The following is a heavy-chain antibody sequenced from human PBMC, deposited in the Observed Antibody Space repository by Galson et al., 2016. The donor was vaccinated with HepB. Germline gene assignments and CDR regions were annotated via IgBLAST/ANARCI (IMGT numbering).Heavy chain of an antibody. Sequence: PALVKPPQTLTLTCTFSGFSLSSSGMCVNWIRQPPGKALEWLALIDWDDGKYYITSLKSRLTISKDTSKNQVVLTMTNMDPVDTATYCCARMCGEAKGHYYFGMDVWGQGTTGTGSS. CDR3: ARMCGEAKGHYYFGMDV. D-gene: IGHD2-21*01. CDR2: IDWDDGK. J-gene: IGHJ6*02. V-gene: IGHV2-70*01. CDR1: GFSLSSSGMC.